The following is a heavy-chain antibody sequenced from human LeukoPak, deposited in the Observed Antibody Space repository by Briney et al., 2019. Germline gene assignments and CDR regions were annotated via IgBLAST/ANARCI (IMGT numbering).Heavy chain of an antibody. V-gene: IGHV3-11*04. Sequence: GGSLRLSCAASGFTFSDYYMSWIRQAPGKGLEWVSYITSSGSAIYYADSVKGRFTISRDNAKNSLFLQMNGLRAEDTAVYYCARDKVEWLLHYFDYWGQGTLVTVSS. J-gene: IGHJ4*02. D-gene: IGHD3-3*01. CDR1: GFTFSDYY. CDR3: ARDKVEWLLHYFDY. CDR2: ITSSGSAI.